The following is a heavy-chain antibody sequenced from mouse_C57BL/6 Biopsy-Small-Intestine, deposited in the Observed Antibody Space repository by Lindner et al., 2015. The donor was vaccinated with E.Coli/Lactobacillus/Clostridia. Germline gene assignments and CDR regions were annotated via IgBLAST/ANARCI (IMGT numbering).Heavy chain of an antibody. J-gene: IGHJ4*01. V-gene: IGHV5-17*01. CDR3: ARRGRDYYAMDY. Sequence: VQLQESGGGLVKPGGSLKLSCAASGFTFSDYGMHWVRQAPEKGLEWVAYISSGSSTIYYADTVKGRFTISRDNAKNTLFLQMTSLRSEDTAIYYCARRGRDYYAMDYWGQGTSVTVSS. CDR2: ISSGSSTI. CDR1: GFTFSDYG.